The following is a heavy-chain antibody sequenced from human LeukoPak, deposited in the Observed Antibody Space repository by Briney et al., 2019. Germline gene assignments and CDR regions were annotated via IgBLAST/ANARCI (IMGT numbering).Heavy chain of an antibody. CDR2: IIPIFCTA. V-gene: IGHV1-69*05. J-gene: IGHJ4*02. CDR3: AREGYSSGLKYFDY. D-gene: IGHD6-19*01. CDR1: GGTFSSYA. Sequence: ASVKVSCKASGGTFSSYAISWVRQAPGQGLEWMGGIIPIFCTANYAQKFQGRVTITTDESTSTAYMELSSLRSEDTAVYYCAREGYSSGLKYFDYWGQGTLVTVSS.